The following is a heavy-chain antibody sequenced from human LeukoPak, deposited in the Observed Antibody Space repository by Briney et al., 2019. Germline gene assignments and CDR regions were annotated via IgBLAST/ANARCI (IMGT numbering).Heavy chain of an antibody. CDR2: IHTGGRA. J-gene: IGHJ4*02. V-gene: IGHV3-66*01. Sequence: PGGSLRLSCAASGLSVRNKYMSWVRQAPGRGLEWVSVIHTGGRAYYADSVRGRFTISRDNSENTLYLQMNSLRVEDTSLYCCATILDAYELPYFDDWGQGTLVSFSS. D-gene: IGHD3-16*01. CDR1: GLSVRNKY. CDR3: ATILDAYELPYFDD.